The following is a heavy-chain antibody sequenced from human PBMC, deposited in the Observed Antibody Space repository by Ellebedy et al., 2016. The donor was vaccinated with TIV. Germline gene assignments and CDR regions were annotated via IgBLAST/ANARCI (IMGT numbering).Heavy chain of an antibody. J-gene: IGHJ4*02. CDR2: IYYSGST. D-gene: IGHD3-10*01. CDR3: ARYGSGSYYRAPEYYFDY. CDR1: GGSISRSSYY. V-gene: IGHV4-39*01. Sequence: SETLSLTCTVSGGSISRSSYYWGWIRQPPGTGLEWIGSIYYSGSTYYNPSLKSRVTISLDTSKNQFSLKLSSVTAADTAVYYCARYGSGSYYRAPEYYFDYWGQGTLVTVSS.